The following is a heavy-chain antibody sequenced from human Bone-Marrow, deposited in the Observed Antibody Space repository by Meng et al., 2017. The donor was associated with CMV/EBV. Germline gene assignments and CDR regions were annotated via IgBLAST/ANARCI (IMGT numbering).Heavy chain of an antibody. CDR2: ISSSSSTM. CDR3: ARRGGGFDY. J-gene: IGHJ4*02. V-gene: IGHV3-48*04. CDR1: RFTFSTYS. D-gene: IGHD3-10*01. Sequence: GESLKISCAASRFTFSTYSMKWVRQAPGKGLEWVSYISSSSSTMYYADSVKGRFTISRDNAKNSLYLQMNSLRAEDTAVYYCARRGGGFDYWGQGTLVTVSS.